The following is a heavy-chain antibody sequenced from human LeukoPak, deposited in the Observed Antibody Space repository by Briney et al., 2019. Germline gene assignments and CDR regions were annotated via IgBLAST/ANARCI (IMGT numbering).Heavy chain of an antibody. V-gene: IGHV1-2*04. CDR1: AYTFTDYY. CDR2: TNPSNGDT. CDR3: ARALQNIIGLNFDS. J-gene: IGHJ4*02. D-gene: IGHD3-16*01. Sequence: GASVKVSCKASAYTFTDYYIHWVRQAPGQGLEWMGWTNPSNGDTNYAQKFRGWVTLTRDTSISTAYMDLSRMRSDDTAVYYCARALQNIIGLNFDSWGQGTLVTVSS.